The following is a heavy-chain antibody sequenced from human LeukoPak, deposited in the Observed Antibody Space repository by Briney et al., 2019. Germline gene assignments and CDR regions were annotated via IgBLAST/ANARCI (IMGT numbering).Heavy chain of an antibody. V-gene: IGHV4-39*01. CDR2: IYYSGST. J-gene: IGHJ5*02. CDR1: GGSISSSSYY. CDR3: ARPIQIAAAGTGWFDP. D-gene: IGHD6-13*01. Sequence: SETLSLTCTVSGGSISSSSYYWGWIRQPPGKGLEWIGSIYYSGSTYYNPSLKSRVTISVDTSKNPFSLKLSSVTAADTAVYYCARPIQIAAAGTGWFDPWGQGTLVTVSS.